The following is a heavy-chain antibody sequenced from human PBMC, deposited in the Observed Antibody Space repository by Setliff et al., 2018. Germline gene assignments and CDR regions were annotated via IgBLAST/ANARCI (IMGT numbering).Heavy chain of an antibody. CDR1: GGTFSSYT. D-gene: IGHD3-22*01. Sequence: SVKVSCKASGGTFSSYTITWMRQAPGQGLEWMGRIIPIFATTDYAQKFQGRVTITTDDSASTAYMALSSLRSEDTAVYYCATSPYSDTSTYSSNFFDYWGQGTLVTVSS. V-gene: IGHV1-69*05. CDR2: IIPIFATT. CDR3: ATSPYSDTSTYSSNFFDY. J-gene: IGHJ4*02.